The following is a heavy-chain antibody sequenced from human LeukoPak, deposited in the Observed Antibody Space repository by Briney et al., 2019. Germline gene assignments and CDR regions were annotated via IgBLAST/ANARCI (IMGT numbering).Heavy chain of an antibody. CDR1: GFTFSGYW. J-gene: IGHJ4*02. Sequence: GGSLRVSCAASGFTFSGYWMSWVRQSPEKGLEWVANIKQDGNEKYYVDSVKGRFTISRDNAKNSLYLQMNTLRADDTAVYYCARDKIVGPTTLDYWGQGTLVTVSS. V-gene: IGHV3-7*01. CDR2: IKQDGNEK. D-gene: IGHD1-26*01. CDR3: ARDKIVGPTTLDY.